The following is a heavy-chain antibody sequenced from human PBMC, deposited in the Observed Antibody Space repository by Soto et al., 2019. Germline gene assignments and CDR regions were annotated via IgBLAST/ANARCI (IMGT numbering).Heavy chain of an antibody. J-gene: IGHJ4*02. CDR3: AKAQVLVWYYFDY. D-gene: IGHD2-2*01. CDR2: ISYDGSNK. Sequence: PGGSLRLSCAASGFTFSSYGMHWVRQAPGKGLEWVAVISYDGSNKYYADSVKGRFTISRDNSKNTLYLQMNSLRAEDTAVYYCAKAQVLVWYYFDYWGQGTLVTVSS. V-gene: IGHV3-30*18. CDR1: GFTFSSYG.